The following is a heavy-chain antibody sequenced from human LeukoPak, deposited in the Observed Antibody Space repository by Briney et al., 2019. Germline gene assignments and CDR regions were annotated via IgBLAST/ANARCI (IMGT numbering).Heavy chain of an antibody. V-gene: IGHV1-18*01. Sequence: GASVKVSCKASGYTFITYGISWVRQAPGQGLEWMGWISAYNGNTNYAQRLQGRVTMTTDTSTSTAYLELRSLRSDDTAVYYCARARGGQTYYFDYWGHGTLVTVSS. CDR1: GYTFITYG. CDR2: ISAYNGNT. D-gene: IGHD3-16*01. CDR3: ARARGGQTYYFDY. J-gene: IGHJ4*01.